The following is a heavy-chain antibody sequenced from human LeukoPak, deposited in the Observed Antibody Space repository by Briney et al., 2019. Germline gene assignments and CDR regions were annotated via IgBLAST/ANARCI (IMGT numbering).Heavy chain of an antibody. J-gene: IGHJ4*02. CDR2: IYYSGST. CDR3: ARSTTTVLKD. CDR1: GGSISSYY. V-gene: IGHV4-59*08. D-gene: IGHD4-23*01. Sequence: SETLSLTCTVSGGSISSYYWSWIRQPPGKGLEWIGYIYYSGSTNYNPSLKSRVTISVDTSKNQFSLILSSVTAADTAVYYCARSTTTVLKDWGQGTLVTVSS.